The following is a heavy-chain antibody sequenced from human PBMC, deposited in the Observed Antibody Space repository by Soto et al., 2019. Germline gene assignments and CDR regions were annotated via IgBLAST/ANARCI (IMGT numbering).Heavy chain of an antibody. D-gene: IGHD6-13*01. CDR3: ARGHSSSAAGTSWFDP. V-gene: IGHV4-34*01. J-gene: IGHJ5*02. Sequence: PSETLSLTCAVYGGSFSGYYWSWIRQPPGKGLEWIGEINHSGSTNYNPSLKSRVTISVDTSKNQFSLKLSSVTAADTAVYYCARGHSSSAAGTSWFDPWGQGTLVTVSS. CDR1: GGSFSGYY. CDR2: INHSGST.